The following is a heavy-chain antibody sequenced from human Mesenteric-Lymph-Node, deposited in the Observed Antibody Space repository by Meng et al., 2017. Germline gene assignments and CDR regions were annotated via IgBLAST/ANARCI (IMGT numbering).Heavy chain of an antibody. J-gene: IGHJ4*02. D-gene: IGHD6-13*01. V-gene: IGHV5-51*01. Sequence: KVSCKGSGYIFNTYWIGWVRQMPGQGLEWMGIIYPGDSDTSYSPSFQGQVTIPADKSISVAYLQSSSLKASDSAMYYCATKYSSTWYEIKDCFGYFDYWGQGTLVTVSS. CDR2: IYPGDSDT. CDR1: GYIFNTYW. CDR3: ATKYSSTWYEIKDCFGYFDY.